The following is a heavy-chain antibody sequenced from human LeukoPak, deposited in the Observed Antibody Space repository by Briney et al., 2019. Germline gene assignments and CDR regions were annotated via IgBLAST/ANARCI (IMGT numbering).Heavy chain of an antibody. D-gene: IGHD3-9*01. CDR3: ARRGILTGYRLYYYYYYYMDV. J-gene: IGHJ6*03. CDR2: INHSGST. V-gene: IGHV4-34*01. CDR1: GGSFSGYY. Sequence: SETLSLTCAVYGGSFSGYYWSWIRQPPGKGLEWIGEINHSGSTNYNPSLKSRVTISVDTSKNQFSLKLSSVTAADTAVYYCARRGILTGYRLYYYYYYYMDVWGKGTTVTISS.